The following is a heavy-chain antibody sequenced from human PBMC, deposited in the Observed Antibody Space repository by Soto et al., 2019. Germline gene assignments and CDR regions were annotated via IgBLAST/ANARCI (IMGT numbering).Heavy chain of an antibody. CDR3: ARAPQTGDQDEDY. J-gene: IGHJ4*02. CDR1: GGSFSGYY. CDR2: INHSGST. V-gene: IGHV4-34*01. D-gene: IGHD7-27*01. Sequence: SETLSLTCAVYGGSFSGYYWSWIRQPPGKGLEWIGEINHSGSTNYNPSLKSRVTISVDTSKNQFSLKLSSVTAADTAVYYCARAPQTGDQDEDYWGQGTLVTVSS.